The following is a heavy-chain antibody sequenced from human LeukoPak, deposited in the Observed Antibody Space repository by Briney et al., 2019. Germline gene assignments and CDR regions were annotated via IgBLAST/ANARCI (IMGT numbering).Heavy chain of an antibody. CDR1: GFTFSSYE. CDR2: ISSSGSTI. CDR3: ARDPGGAFNY. V-gene: IGHV3-48*03. J-gene: IGHJ4*02. D-gene: IGHD3-16*01. Sequence: GGSLRLSCAASGFTFSSYEMNWVRQAPGKGREWVSYISSSGSTIYYAASVKGRFTISTDNAKNSLYLQMNSLRAEDTAVYYCARDPGGAFNYWGQGTLVTVSS.